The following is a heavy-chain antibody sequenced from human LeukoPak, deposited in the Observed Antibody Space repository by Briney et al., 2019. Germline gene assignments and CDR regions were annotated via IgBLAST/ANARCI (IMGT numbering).Heavy chain of an antibody. J-gene: IGHJ6*03. V-gene: IGHV4-34*01. Sequence: PSETLSLTCAVYTGSFSGYSWTWIRQPPGKGLEWIGSIYYSGSTYYNPSLKSRVTISVDTSKNQFSLKLSSVTAADTAVYYCASTSEYYYYYYMDVWGKGTTVTVSS. CDR3: ASTSEYYYYYYMDV. CDR1: TGSFSGYS. CDR2: IYYSGST. D-gene: IGHD2-2*01.